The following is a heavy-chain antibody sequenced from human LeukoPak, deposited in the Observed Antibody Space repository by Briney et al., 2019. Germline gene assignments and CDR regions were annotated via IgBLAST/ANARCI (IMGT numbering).Heavy chain of an antibody. V-gene: IGHV4-39*01. Sequence: PSETLSLTCTVSGGSISSSSYYWGWIRQPPGKGLEWIGSIYYSGSTYYNPSLKSRVTISVDTSKNQFSLKLSSVTAADTAVYYCARLNYYGSGMLWGQGTLVTVSS. CDR2: IYYSGST. CDR3: ARLNYYGSGML. CDR1: GGSISSSSYY. D-gene: IGHD3-10*01. J-gene: IGHJ4*02.